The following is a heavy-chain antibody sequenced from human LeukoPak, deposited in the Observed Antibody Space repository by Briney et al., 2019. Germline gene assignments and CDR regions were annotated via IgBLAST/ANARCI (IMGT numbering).Heavy chain of an antibody. CDR3: ARGKSSFRDGYNLVLDY. J-gene: IGHJ4*02. Sequence: PSETLSLTCTVSGGSVSSGSYYWSWIRQPPGKGLEWIGYIYYSGSTNYNPSLKSRVTISVDTSKNQFSLKLSSVTAADTAVYYCARGKSSFRDGYNLVLDYWGQGTLVTVSS. V-gene: IGHV4-61*01. D-gene: IGHD5-24*01. CDR2: IYYSGST. CDR1: GGSVSSGSYY.